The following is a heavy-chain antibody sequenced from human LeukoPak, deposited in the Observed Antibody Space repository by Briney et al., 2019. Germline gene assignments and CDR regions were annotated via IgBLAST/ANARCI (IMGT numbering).Heavy chain of an antibody. CDR3: AREAMYSYGNNFDY. V-gene: IGHV4-4*02. D-gene: IGHD5-18*01. J-gene: IGHJ4*02. CDR2: IYHSGST. CDR1: GGSISSSNW. Sequence: PSETLSLTCAVSGGSISSSNWWSWVRQPPGKGLEWIGEIYHSGSTNYNPSLKSRVTISVDKSKNQFSLKLSSVTAADTAVYHCAREAMYSYGNNFDYWGQGTLVTVSS.